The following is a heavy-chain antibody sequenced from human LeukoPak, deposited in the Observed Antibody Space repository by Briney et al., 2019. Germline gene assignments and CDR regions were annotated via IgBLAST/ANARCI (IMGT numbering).Heavy chain of an antibody. J-gene: IGHJ4*02. CDR3: ARDGKGRFDFRENDY. CDR2: ISAHTGKS. CDR1: GYTFSIYG. Sequence: ASVKVSCKASGYTFSIYGITWVRQAPGQGLEWMGWISAHTGKSDYAQKFQNRVTMTADTATSTAYMELRSLGSDDTAVYYCARDGKGRFDFRENDYWGQGTLVTVPS. D-gene: IGHD3-3*01. V-gene: IGHV1-18*01.